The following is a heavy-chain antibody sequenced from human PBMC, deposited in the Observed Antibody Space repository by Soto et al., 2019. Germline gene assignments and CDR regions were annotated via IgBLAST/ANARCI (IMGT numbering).Heavy chain of an antibody. V-gene: IGHV3-33*01. J-gene: IGHJ4*02. CDR3: ARDATIDYHLDY. D-gene: IGHD3-16*01. CDR1: GFTFSSYG. CDR2: IWYDGSNK. Sequence: GGSLRLSCAASGFTFSSYGMHWVRQAPGKGLEWVAVIWYDGSNKYYADSVKGRFTISRDNSKNTLYLQMNSLRAEDTAVYYCARDATIDYHLDYWGQGTLVTVSS.